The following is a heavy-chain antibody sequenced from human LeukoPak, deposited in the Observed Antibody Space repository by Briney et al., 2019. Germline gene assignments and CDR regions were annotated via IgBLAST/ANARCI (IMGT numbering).Heavy chain of an antibody. CDR2: IYYSGST. V-gene: IGHV4-59*08. D-gene: IGHD3-22*01. J-gene: IGHJ4*02. CDR3: ARLRASSGYYSIDS. Sequence: SETLSLTCTVSVGSISSYYWSWIRQPPGKGLEWIGYIYYSGSTNYNPSLKSRVTISVDTSKNQFSLKLSSVTAADTAAYYCARLRASSGYYSIDSWGQRTLVTVSS. CDR1: VGSISSYY.